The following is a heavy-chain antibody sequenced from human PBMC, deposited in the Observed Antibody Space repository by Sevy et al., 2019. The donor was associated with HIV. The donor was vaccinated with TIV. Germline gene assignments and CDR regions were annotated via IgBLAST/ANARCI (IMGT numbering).Heavy chain of an antibody. Sequence: GGSLRLSCEASGFTLSTYAMSWVRQAPGKGLEWVAGFRGSDGSTLYADSVKGRFTISTEKSKNTLYVQMNSLRAEDTAVYYCVKVRWGGSCFYAMDVWGQGTTVTVSS. J-gene: IGHJ6*02. V-gene: IGHV3-23*01. CDR3: VKVRWGGSCFYAMDV. CDR2: FRGSDGST. CDR1: GFTLSTYA. D-gene: IGHD2-15*01.